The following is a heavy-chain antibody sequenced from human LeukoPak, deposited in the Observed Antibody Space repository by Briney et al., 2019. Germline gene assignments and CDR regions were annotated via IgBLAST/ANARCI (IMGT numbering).Heavy chain of an antibody. J-gene: IGHJ4*02. V-gene: IGHV5-51*01. CDR2: IYPGDSDT. D-gene: IGHD3-10*01. Sequence: GESLKISCKGSGYSFTSYWIGWVRQMPGKGLEWMGIIYPGDSDTRYSLSFQGQVTISAVQSISTAHLQWSSLKASDTAIYYCARLTTMVRGVITPFDYRGQGTLVTVSS. CDR1: GYSFTSYW. CDR3: ARLTTMVRGVITPFDY.